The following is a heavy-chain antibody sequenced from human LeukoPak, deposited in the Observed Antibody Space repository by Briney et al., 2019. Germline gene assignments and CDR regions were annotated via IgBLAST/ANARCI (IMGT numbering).Heavy chain of an antibody. V-gene: IGHV3-23*01. CDR2: ISGSGGNT. D-gene: IGHD4-11*01. J-gene: IGHJ3*02. Sequence: PGGSLRLSCAASGFTVSSNYMSWVRQAPGKGLEWVSGISGSGGNTYYADSVKGRFTVSRDNSKNTLYLQMNSLRAEDTAVYYCAKDDSATATTRRAFDIWGQGTMVTVSS. CDR1: GFTVSSNY. CDR3: AKDDSATATTRRAFDI.